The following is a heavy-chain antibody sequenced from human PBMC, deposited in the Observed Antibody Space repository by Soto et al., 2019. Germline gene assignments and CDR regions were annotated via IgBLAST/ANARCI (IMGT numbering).Heavy chain of an antibody. V-gene: IGHV1-24*01. CDR1: GYTLTELS. CDR3: ATVHGDYPLVYFDY. D-gene: IGHD4-17*01. J-gene: IGHJ4*02. CDR2: FDPEDGET. Sequence: GASVKVSCKVSGYTLTELSMHWVRQAPGKGLEWMGGFDPEDGETIYAQKFQGKVTMTEDTSTDTAYMELSSLRSEDTAVYYCATVHGDYPLVYFDYWGQGTLVTVSS.